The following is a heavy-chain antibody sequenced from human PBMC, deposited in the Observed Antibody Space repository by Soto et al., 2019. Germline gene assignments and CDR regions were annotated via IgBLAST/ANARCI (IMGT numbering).Heavy chain of an antibody. Sequence: SETLSLTCSVSGGSVSDKTYYWSWIRQPPGKRLEWIGYVHYSGTTNYNPSLKSRVTISVDLSKNRFSLRLSSVTTADTALYYCARTTAVPNTLRSRYFFDYWGQGTLVTVSS. J-gene: IGHJ4*02. CDR2: VHYSGTT. CDR1: GGSVSDKTYY. CDR3: ARTTAVPNTLRSRYFFDY. D-gene: IGHD4-17*01. V-gene: IGHV4-61*01.